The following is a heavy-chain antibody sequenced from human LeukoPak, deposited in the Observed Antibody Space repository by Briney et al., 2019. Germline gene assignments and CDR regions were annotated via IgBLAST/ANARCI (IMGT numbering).Heavy chain of an antibody. D-gene: IGHD3-22*01. CDR2: IYSDGST. J-gene: IGHJ4*02. CDR3: ARVAYYYGSSGYYPDFDY. Sequence: PGGSLRLSCAASGFIVSNNYMSWVRQAPGKGLEWVSVIYSDGSTYYADSVKGRFTISRDNSKNTLYLQMNSLRAEDTAVYYCARVAYYYGSSGYYPDFDYWGQGTLVTVSS. CDR1: GFIVSNNY. V-gene: IGHV3-53*05.